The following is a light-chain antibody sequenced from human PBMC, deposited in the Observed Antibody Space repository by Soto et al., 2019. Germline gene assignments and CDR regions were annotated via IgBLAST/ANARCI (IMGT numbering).Light chain of an antibody. Sequence: SYELTQPPSVSVPPGQTASIACGGNNIGSKNVHWYRQRPGQAPVLVVYDDRDRPSGIPERFSGSNSGNTATLTISRVEAGDEADYYCQLWDSSSAHWVFGGGTKLTVL. CDR1: NIGSKN. J-gene: IGLJ3*02. V-gene: IGLV3-21*02. CDR3: QLWDSSSAHWV. CDR2: DDR.